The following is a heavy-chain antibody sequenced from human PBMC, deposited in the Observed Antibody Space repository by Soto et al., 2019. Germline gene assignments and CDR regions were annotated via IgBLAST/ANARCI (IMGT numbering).Heavy chain of an antibody. Sequence: QVQLVQSGAEVKKPGSSVKVSCKASGGTFSSYTISWVRQAPGQGLEWMGRLIPILGIANYAQKFQGRVTITADKSTSTAYMELSSLRSEDTAVYYCASGAGYYYGSGSSVDYWGQGTLVTVSS. D-gene: IGHD3-10*01. CDR1: GGTFSSYT. J-gene: IGHJ4*02. V-gene: IGHV1-69*02. CDR3: ASGAGYYYGSGSSVDY. CDR2: LIPILGIA.